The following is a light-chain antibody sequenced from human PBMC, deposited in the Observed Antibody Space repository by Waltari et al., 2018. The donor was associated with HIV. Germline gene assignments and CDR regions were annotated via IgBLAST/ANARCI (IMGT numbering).Light chain of an antibody. J-gene: IGKJ4*01. Sequence: DIVMTQSPDSLAVSLGERATINCKSNQTVLNNSNNKNYLGWYQQKPGQPPKVIGYWASARESGVADRGGGSGCGTDFARTITNLQAEDEAIYYCQQYYNTPLTVGGGTAVQLK. CDR3: QQYYNTPLT. CDR1: QTVLNNSNNKNY. V-gene: IGKV4-1*01. CDR2: WAS.